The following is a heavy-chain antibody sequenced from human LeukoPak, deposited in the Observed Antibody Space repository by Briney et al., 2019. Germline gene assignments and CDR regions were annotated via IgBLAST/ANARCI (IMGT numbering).Heavy chain of an antibody. CDR2: VNPNNGNA. J-gene: IGHJ6*03. D-gene: IGHD2-2*01. CDR3: ARPTSRPSNYYSMDV. Sequence: GASVKVSCKASGYTFTSFDLNWVRQAPGQGLEWVGWVNPNNGNAGYAQRFQGRVTMTRDTAISTVYMELSSLTYEDTAVYYCARPTSRPSNYYSMDVWGKGTTVTVSS. CDR1: GYTFTSFD. V-gene: IGHV1-8*01.